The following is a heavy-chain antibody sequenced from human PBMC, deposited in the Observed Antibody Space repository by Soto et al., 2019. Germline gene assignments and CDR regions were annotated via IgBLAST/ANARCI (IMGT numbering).Heavy chain of an antibody. CDR1: GGSISSYY. Sequence: QVQLQESGPGLVKPSETLSLTCTVSGGSISSYYWSWIRQPPGKGLEWIGYIYYSGSTNYNPSLKSRATTSVDTSQNPFSLKLSSVTAADTAVYYCATTSSTSGYYFDYWGQGTLVTVSS. V-gene: IGHV4-59*01. CDR2: IYYSGST. J-gene: IGHJ4*02. D-gene: IGHD2-2*01. CDR3: ATTSSTSGYYFDY.